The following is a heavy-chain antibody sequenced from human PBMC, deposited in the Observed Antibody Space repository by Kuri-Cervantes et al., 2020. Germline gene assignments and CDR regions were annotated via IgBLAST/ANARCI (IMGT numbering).Heavy chain of an antibody. CDR3: ARQAVAGTLNYYYMDV. J-gene: IGHJ6*03. Sequence: SETLSLTCAVSGGSISSSNWWSWVRQPPGKGLEWIGEIYHSGSTYYNPSLKSRVTISVDTSKNQFSLKLSSVTAADTAVYYCARQAVAGTLNYYYMDVWGKGTTVTVSS. D-gene: IGHD6-19*01. CDR1: GGSISSSNW. CDR2: IYHSGST. V-gene: IGHV4-4*02.